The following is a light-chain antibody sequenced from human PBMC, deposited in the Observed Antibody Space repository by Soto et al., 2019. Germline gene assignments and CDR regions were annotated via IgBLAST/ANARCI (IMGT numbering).Light chain of an antibody. Sequence: QSVLTQPASVSGSPRQSITISCTGTNSDVGSYNLVSWFQQHPGKAPKLVIYEVTKRPSGVPDRFSGSKSGNTASLTISGLQAEDEADYYCFSYAGDSVYVFGTGTKVTVL. CDR3: FSYAGDSVYV. CDR1: NSDVGSYNL. J-gene: IGLJ1*01. V-gene: IGLV2-23*02. CDR2: EVT.